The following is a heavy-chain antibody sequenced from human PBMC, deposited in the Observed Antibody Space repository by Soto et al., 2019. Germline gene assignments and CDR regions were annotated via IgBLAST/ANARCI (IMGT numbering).Heavy chain of an antibody. CDR2: MYPGTSDI. D-gene: IGHD6-25*01. J-gene: IGHJ6*02. CDR1: GYKFSNLW. CDR3: ATQRDFYYGMDV. Sequence: GESLKISCKGSGYKFSNLWLGWVRQMPGKGLECIGVMYPGTSDIRYSPSFQGQVTISADNSISTAYLHWNSLKASDTALYYCATQRDFYYGMDVWGQGTTVTVSS. V-gene: IGHV5-51*01.